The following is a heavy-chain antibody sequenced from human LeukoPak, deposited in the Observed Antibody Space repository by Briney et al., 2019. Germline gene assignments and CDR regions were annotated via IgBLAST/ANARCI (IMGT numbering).Heavy chain of an antibody. CDR1: GGSISSSSYY. V-gene: IGHV4-39*01. CDR3: ARGKKIGTYLDY. CDR2: IYYSGST. J-gene: IGHJ4*02. Sequence: SETLSLTCTVSGGSISSSSYYWGWIRQPPGKGLEWIGSIYYSGSTYYNPSLKSRVTISVDTSKNQFSLKLSSVTAADTAVYYCARGKKIGTYLDYWGQGTLVTVSS. D-gene: IGHD1-1*01.